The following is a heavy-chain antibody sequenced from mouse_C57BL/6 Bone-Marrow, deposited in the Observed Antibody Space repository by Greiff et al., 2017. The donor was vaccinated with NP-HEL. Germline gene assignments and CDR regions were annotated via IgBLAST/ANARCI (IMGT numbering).Heavy chain of an antibody. D-gene: IGHD1-1*01. CDR3: AKPTVANFDY. Sequence: VQLQQSGPELVKPGASVKISCTASGYSFTDYNMNWVKQSNGKSLEWIGVINPNYGTTSYNQKFKGKATLTVDQSSSTAYMQLNSLTSEDAAVYYSAKPTVANFDYWGQGTTLTVSS. J-gene: IGHJ2*01. CDR2: INPNYGTT. V-gene: IGHV1-39*01. CDR1: GYSFTDYN.